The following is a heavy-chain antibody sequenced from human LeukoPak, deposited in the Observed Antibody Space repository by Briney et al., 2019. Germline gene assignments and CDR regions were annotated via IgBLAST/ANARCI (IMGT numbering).Heavy chain of an antibody. CDR3: ARDTATGTLMDV. J-gene: IGHJ6*04. D-gene: IGHD1-1*01. CDR2: ISSSGSTI. Sequence: PGGSLRLSCAASGFTFSDYYMSWIRQAPGKGLEWVSYISSSGSTIYYADSVKGRFTISRDNAKNSLYLQMNSLRAEDTAVYYRARDTATGTLMDVWGKGTTVTVSS. CDR1: GFTFSDYY. V-gene: IGHV3-11*01.